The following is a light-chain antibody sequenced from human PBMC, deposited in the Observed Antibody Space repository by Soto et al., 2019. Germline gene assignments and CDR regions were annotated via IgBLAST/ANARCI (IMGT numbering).Light chain of an antibody. CDR2: DTS. CDR1: QSVNSNY. Sequence: EIVLMQSPGTMSLSPGEGATLACRASQSVNSNYLAWYQQKPGHAPTVLIFDTSRRATGVPYRFSGSGSGTDFTLTISRLQPDDFAVYYCQQYGSSQFTFGPGTKVNIK. V-gene: IGKV3-20*01. J-gene: IGKJ3*01. CDR3: QQYGSSQFT.